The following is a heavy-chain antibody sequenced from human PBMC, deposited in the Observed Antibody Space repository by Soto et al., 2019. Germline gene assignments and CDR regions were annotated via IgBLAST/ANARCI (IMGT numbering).Heavy chain of an antibody. CDR2: ISGSGGST. CDR3: ANPDYRGYYHYMDV. J-gene: IGHJ6*03. CDR1: GFTFSSYA. Sequence: EVQLLESGGGLVQPGGSLRLSCAASGFTFSSYAMSWVRQAPGKGLEWVSTISGSGGSTYYADSVKGRFTISRDNSKNTLYLQMNSLRAEDTAIYDCANPDYRGYYHYMDVWGKGTTVTVSS. D-gene: IGHD4-4*01. V-gene: IGHV3-23*01.